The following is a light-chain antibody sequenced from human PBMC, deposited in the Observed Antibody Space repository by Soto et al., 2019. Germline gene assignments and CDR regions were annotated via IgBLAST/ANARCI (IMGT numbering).Light chain of an antibody. CDR2: ENN. CDR1: SSNIGSNF. Sequence: QSVLTQPPSVSAAPGQKVTMSCSGSSSNIGSNFVSWYQHPPGTAPNLLIYENNRRRSGVSDRFSGSKSGTSATLDITGLQTGDEADYYCATWDSSLSVVVFGGGTKPTVL. V-gene: IGLV1-51*02. CDR3: ATWDSSLSVVV. J-gene: IGLJ3*02.